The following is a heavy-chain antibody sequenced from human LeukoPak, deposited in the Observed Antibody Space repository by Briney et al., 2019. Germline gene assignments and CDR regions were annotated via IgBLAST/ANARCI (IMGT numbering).Heavy chain of an antibody. J-gene: IGHJ4*02. CDR3: AKASWVSSTDAVR. Sequence: GGSLRLSCAASGFSFTNYAMSWVRQALARGPEWVSSLRGDGETFYADSVKGRFTLSSDSSRNTVYFQLNNLRVEDTAIYYCAKASWVSSTDAVRWGQGTVVTVSS. D-gene: IGHD6-19*01. CDR2: LRGDGET. V-gene: IGHV3-23*01. CDR1: GFSFTNYA.